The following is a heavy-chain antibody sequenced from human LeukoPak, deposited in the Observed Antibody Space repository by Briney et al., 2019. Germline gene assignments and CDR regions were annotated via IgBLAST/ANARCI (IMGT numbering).Heavy chain of an antibody. CDR1: GLTFSSYG. CDR3: ARHRYYDSSGLGGDY. V-gene: IGHV3-30*02. Sequence: GGSLRLSCAASGLTFSSYGMHWVRQAPGKGLEWVAFIRYDGSNKYYADSVKGRFTISRDNSKNTLYLQMNSLRAEDTAVYYCARHRYYDSSGLGGDYWGQGTLVTVSS. J-gene: IGHJ4*02. CDR2: IRYDGSNK. D-gene: IGHD3-22*01.